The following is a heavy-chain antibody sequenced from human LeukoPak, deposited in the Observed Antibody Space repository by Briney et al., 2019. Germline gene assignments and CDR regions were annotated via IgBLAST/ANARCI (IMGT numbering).Heavy chain of an antibody. CDR3: ATRPDIAATGPGWFDP. D-gene: IGHD6-13*01. J-gene: IGHJ5*02. CDR2: INHSGST. CDR1: GGSFSGYY. Sequence: SETLSLTCAVYGGSFSGYYWSWIRQPPGKGLEWIGEINHSGSTNYNSSLKSRVTISVDTSKNQFSLKLNSVTAADTAVYYCATRPDIAATGPGWFDPWGQGTLVTVSS. V-gene: IGHV4-34*01.